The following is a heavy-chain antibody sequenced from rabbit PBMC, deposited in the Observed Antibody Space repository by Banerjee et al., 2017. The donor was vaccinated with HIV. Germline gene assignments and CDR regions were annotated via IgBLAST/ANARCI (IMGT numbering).Heavy chain of an antibody. D-gene: IGHD5-1*01. CDR3: AREGFWLGGFDL. CDR1: GFSFSSTYW. CDR2: IYGGSSGST. Sequence: QEQLEESGGGLVKPEGSLTLTCTASGFSFSSTYWICWVRQAPGKGLEWIACIYGGSSGSTDYASWAKGRFTISKASSTTVTLQMTSLTAADTATYFCAREGFWLGGFDLWGQGTLVTVS. V-gene: IGHV1S45*01. J-gene: IGHJ4*01.